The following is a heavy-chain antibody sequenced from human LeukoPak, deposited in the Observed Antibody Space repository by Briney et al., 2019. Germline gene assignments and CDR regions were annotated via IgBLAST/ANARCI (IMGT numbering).Heavy chain of an antibody. CDR3: ARDRGAITFDY. D-gene: IGHD3-10*01. CDR1: GFTFSDYY. J-gene: IGHJ4*02. Sequence: GGSLRLSCAASGFTFSDYYISWIRQAPGKGLEWVSYVSSSGSTIYYADSVKGRFTISRDNAKNSLYLQMNSLRAEDTAVYYCARDRGAITFDYWGQGTLVTVSS. CDR2: VSSSGSTI. V-gene: IGHV3-11*01.